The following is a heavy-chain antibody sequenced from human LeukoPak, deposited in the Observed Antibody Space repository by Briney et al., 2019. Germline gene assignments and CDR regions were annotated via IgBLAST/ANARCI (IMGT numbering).Heavy chain of an antibody. V-gene: IGHV3-30*18. CDR3: AKVPRQNGWFPLSDY. CDR2: ISYDGGNK. Sequence: PGGSLRLSCAASGFTFSSYAMHWVRQATGKGLEWVAVISYDGGNKYYAESVKGRFTISRDNSKNTLYLQMNSLRAEDTAVYYCAKVPRQNGWFPLSDYWGQGALVTVAS. J-gene: IGHJ4*02. D-gene: IGHD6-19*01. CDR1: GFTFSSYA.